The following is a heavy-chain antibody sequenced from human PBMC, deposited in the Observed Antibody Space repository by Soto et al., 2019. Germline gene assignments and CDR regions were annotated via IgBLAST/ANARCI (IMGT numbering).Heavy chain of an antibody. D-gene: IGHD3-22*01. Sequence: QVQLVESGGGVVQPGRSLRLSCAASGFTFSSYAMHWVRQAPGKGLEWVAVISYDGSNKYYADSVKGRFTISRDNSKNTLYLQMNSLRAEDTAVYYCATLASSGYYYFDYWGQGTLVTVSS. CDR3: ATLASSGYYYFDY. CDR1: GFTFSSYA. J-gene: IGHJ4*02. V-gene: IGHV3-30-3*01. CDR2: ISYDGSNK.